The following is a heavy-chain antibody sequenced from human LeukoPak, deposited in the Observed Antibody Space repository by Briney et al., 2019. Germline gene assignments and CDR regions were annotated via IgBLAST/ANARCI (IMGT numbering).Heavy chain of an antibody. J-gene: IGHJ5*02. V-gene: IGHV3-30*03. CDR1: GFTFSSYS. CDR3: ARDRGVTTVFSGSFWFDP. CDR2: ISYDGSNK. Sequence: GGSPRLSCAASGFTFSSYSMNWVRQAPGKGLEWVAIISYDGSNKYYADSVKGRFTISRDNSKNTLYLQVNSLRAEDTAVYYCARDRGVTTVFSGSFWFDPWGQGTLVTVSS. D-gene: IGHD4-17*01.